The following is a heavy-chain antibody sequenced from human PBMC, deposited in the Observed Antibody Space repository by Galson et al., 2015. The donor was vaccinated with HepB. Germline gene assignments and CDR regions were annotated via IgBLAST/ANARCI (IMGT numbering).Heavy chain of an antibody. V-gene: IGHV4-59*04. CDR2: IYYSGST. D-gene: IGHD2-2*01. CDR3: ARLVVVPAAILDY. J-gene: IGHJ4*02. Sequence: LSLTCAVSGGSISSYYWSWIRQPPGKGLEWIGCIYYSGSTYYNPSLKSRVTISVDTSKNQFSLKLSSVTAADTAVYYCARLVVVPAAILDYWGQGTLVTVSS. CDR1: GGSISSYY.